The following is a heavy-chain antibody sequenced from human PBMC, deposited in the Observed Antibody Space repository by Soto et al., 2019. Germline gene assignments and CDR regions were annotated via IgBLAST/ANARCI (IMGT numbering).Heavy chain of an antibody. CDR1: GGTFSSTA. CDR2: IIPKFKLA. V-gene: IGHV1-69*12. D-gene: IGHD2-21*02. Sequence: VQLVQSGADVKKPGSSVKVSCKASGGTFSSTALSWVRQAPGQGLEWMGGIIPKFKLANYAQRFQGRATFTADESTSTAYMELSSLRSEDTAVYYCATRAVTAFYFDYWGQGTLVTVSS. CDR3: ATRAVTAFYFDY. J-gene: IGHJ4*02.